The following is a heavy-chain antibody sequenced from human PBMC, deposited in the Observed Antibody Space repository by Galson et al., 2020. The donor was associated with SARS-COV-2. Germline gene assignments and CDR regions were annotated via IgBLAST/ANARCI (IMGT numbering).Heavy chain of an antibody. J-gene: IGHJ4*02. CDR3: ARVVTTTIFGVGVLH. CDR1: GGSISSSSYY. D-gene: IGHD3-3*01. V-gene: IGHV4-39*07. CDR2: IYYSGST. Sequence: SETLSLTCTVSGGSISSSSYYWGWIRQPPGKGLEWIGSIYYSGSTYYNPSLKSRVTISVDTSKNQFSLKLSSVTAADTAVYYCARVVTTTIFGVGVLHWGQGTLVTVSS.